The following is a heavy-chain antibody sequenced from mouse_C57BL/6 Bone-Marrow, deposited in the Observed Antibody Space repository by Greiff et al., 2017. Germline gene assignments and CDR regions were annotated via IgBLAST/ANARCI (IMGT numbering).Heavy chain of an antibody. CDR3: ARVGIYYGNSYYFDY. V-gene: IGHV3-8*01. CDR2: INYSGST. Sequence: EVQGVESGPGLAKPSQTLSLTCSVTGYSITSDYWNWIRKFPGHKLEYIGNINYSGSTYYNTYLNSRISITRDTSKNQYYLQLNSVTTEDTATYYCARVGIYYGNSYYFDYWGQGTTLTVSS. J-gene: IGHJ2*01. CDR1: GYSITSDY. D-gene: IGHD2-1*01.